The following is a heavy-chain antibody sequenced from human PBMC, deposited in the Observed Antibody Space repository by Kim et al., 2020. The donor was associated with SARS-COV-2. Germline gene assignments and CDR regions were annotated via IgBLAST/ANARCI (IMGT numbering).Heavy chain of an antibody. J-gene: IGHJ4*02. CDR3: AREGWGSFDY. D-gene: IGHD2-15*01. Sequence: STNYNPSLKSRVTISVATSKNQFSLKLSSVTAADTAVYYCAREGWGSFDYWGQGTLVTVSS. CDR2: ST. V-gene: IGHV4-59*01.